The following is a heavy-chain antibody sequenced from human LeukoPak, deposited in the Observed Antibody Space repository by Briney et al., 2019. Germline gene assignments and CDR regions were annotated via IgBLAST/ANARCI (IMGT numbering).Heavy chain of an antibody. D-gene: IGHD5-12*01. CDR1: GFTFSSYA. J-gene: IGHJ6*02. CDR3: AKDIVATMPADYYYGMDV. V-gene: IGHV3-30-3*02. CDR2: ISYDGSNK. Sequence: GGSLRLSCAASGFTFSSYAMHWVRQAPGKGLEWVAVISYDGSNKYYADSVKGRFTISRDNSKNTLYLQMNSLRAEDTAVYYCAKDIVATMPADYYYGMDVWGQGTTVTVSS.